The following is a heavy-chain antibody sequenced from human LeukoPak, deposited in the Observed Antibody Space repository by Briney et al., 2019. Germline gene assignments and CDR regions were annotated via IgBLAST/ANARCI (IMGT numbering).Heavy chain of an antibody. J-gene: IGHJ4*02. CDR1: GFTFRTYW. CDR3: ARLIGDRTIYDY. D-gene: IGHD6-6*01. CDR2: INQGGSET. V-gene: IGHV3-7*01. Sequence: GGSLRVSCAASGFTFRTYWMSCVRQAPGKGLEWGASINQGGSETYYVESVKGRFTISRDNAMNSFFLQMNSLRAEDTAVYYCARLIGDRTIYDYWGQGTLVTVSS.